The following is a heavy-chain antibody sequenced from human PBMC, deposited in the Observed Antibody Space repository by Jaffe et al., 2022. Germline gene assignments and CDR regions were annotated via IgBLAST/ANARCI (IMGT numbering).Heavy chain of an antibody. CDR1: GFTFSTYA. V-gene: IGHV3-23*01. CDR2: MTESGDIT. J-gene: IGHJ3*01. D-gene: IGHD1-26*01. CDR3: VKDPGRILHTGWAFDF. Sequence: ELQLLESGGGLVQPGGSLRLSCVASGFTFSTYAMAWVRQAPGKGLEWVSSMTESGDITYYADSVKGRFTISRDNSKNTLYLQMNSLRADDTALYFCVKDPGRILHTGWAFDFWGQGTMVIVSS.